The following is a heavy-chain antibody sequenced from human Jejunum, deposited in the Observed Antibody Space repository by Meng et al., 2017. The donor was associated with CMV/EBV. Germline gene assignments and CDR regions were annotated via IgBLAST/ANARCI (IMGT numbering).Heavy chain of an antibody. CDR3: ATVTSTG. V-gene: IGHV3-21*01. CDR1: GFTFSSYT. Sequence: SLRLSCVGPGFTFSSYTLNWVRQAPGKGLEWVSAISSSSSYIYYADSVKGRFTISRDNAKNLVYLQMNSLRAEDTAMYYCATVTSTGWGQGTLVTVSS. D-gene: IGHD1-14*01. CDR2: ISSSSSYI. J-gene: IGHJ4*02.